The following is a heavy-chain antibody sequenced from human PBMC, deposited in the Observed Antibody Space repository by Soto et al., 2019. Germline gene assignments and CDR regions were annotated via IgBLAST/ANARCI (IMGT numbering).Heavy chain of an antibody. D-gene: IGHD2-21*02. V-gene: IGHV4-59*01. CDR3: ARVCAGDCYPFDR. CDR1: NDSITKNY. J-gene: IGHJ4*02. Sequence: PSETLSLTCGVSNDSITKNYCTCVRQPPGKGLEWIGSIFHSGSTKYNPSLNSRVSLSLDKYKSKFSLKLHSVTAADTAVYFCARVCAGDCYPFDRWGQGVLVTVSS. CDR2: IFHSGST.